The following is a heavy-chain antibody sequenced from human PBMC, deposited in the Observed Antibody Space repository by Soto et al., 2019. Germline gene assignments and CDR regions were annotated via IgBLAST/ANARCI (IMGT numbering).Heavy chain of an antibody. D-gene: IGHD6-19*01. CDR1: GGTFSSYT. CDR3: ARSDSSGWFWFDY. Sequence: QVQLVQSGAEVKKPGSSVKVSCKASGGTFSSYTISWVRQAPGQGLEWMGRIIPILGIANYAQKFQGRVTITADKSTSTAYMELSSLRSEDTAVYYCARSDSSGWFWFDYWGQGTLVTVSS. V-gene: IGHV1-69*02. CDR2: IIPILGIA. J-gene: IGHJ4*02.